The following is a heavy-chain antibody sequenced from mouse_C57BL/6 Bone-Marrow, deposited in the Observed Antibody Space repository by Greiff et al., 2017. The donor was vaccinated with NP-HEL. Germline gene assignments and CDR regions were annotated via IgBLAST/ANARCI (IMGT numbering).Heavy chain of an antibody. D-gene: IGHD4-1*01. CDR3: ARGGGTLFFDY. CDR1: GYTFTSYW. J-gene: IGHJ2*01. V-gene: IGHV1-64*01. CDR2: IHPNSGST. Sequence: QVQLQQPGAELVKPGASVKLSCTASGYTFTSYWMHWVKQRPGQGLEWIGMIHPNSGSTNYNEKFKSKATLTVDKSSSTAYMQLSSLTSEDSAVYYCARGGGTLFFDYWGQGTTLTVSS.